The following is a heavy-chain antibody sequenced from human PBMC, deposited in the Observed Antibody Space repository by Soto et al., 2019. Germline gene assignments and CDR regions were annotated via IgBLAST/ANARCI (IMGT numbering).Heavy chain of an antibody. CDR3: ARAYIAAAVTEKYGMDV. J-gene: IGHJ6*02. D-gene: IGHD6-13*01. CDR1: GGTFSSYA. CDR2: IIPIFGTA. Sequence: VASVKVSFKASGGTFSSYAISWVRQAPGQGLEWMGGIIPIFGTANYAQKFQGRVTITADESTSTAYMELSSLRSEDTAVYYCARAYIAAAVTEKYGMDVWGQGTTVTVSS. V-gene: IGHV1-69*13.